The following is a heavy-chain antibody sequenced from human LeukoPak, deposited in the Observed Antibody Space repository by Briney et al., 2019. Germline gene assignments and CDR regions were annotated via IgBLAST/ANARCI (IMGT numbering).Heavy chain of an antibody. D-gene: IGHD6-19*01. Sequence: GGSLRLSCAASGFTLSSYGMHWVRQAPGKGLEWVAVISYDGSNKYYADSVKGRFTISRDNSKNTLYLQMNSLRAEDTAVYYCAKACIAVAASFDYWGQGTLVTVSS. J-gene: IGHJ4*02. CDR3: AKACIAVAASFDY. CDR1: GFTLSSYG. V-gene: IGHV3-30*18. CDR2: ISYDGSNK.